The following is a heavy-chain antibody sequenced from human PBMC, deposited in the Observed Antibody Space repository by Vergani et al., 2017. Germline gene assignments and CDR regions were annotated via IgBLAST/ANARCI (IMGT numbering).Heavy chain of an antibody. V-gene: IGHV3-15*01. Sequence: VQLQESGPGLVKPSQTLSLTCTVSGGSISSGSYYWSWLRQPAGKGLEWIGRIKSKTDGGTTDYAAPVKGRFTISRDDSKNTLYLQMNRLKTEDTVVYYCTTSDYDYVWGSYLFDYWGQGTLVTGSS. CDR3: TTSDYDYVWGSYLFDY. CDR2: IKSKTDGGTT. D-gene: IGHD3-16*01. J-gene: IGHJ4*02. CDR1: GGSISSGSYY.